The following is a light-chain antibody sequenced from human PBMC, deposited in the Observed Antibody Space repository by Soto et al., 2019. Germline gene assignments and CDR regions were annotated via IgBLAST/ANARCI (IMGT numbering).Light chain of an antibody. CDR1: QSVNNY. J-gene: IGKJ4*01. CDR3: EHSSHCSWLT. CDR2: DVF. V-gene: IGKV3-11*01. Sequence: EIVLTQSPATLSLSPGERATLSCRASQSVNNYLAWYQQKPGQAPRLVIYDVFNRATGTPARFSGSGSGTDFALTISGVEIEDCVVYSCEHSSHCSWLTFGGGTSVEIK.